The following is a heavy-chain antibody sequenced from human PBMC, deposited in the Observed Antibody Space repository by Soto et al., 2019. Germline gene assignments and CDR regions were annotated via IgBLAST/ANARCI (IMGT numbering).Heavy chain of an antibody. CDR2: ISYDGSNK. V-gene: IGHV3-30*18. Sequence: GGSLRLSCAASGFTFSSYGMHWVRQAPGKGLEWVAVISYDGSNKYYADSVKGRFTISRDNSKNTLYLQMNSLRAEDTAVYYCAKVSPIDLDYFDYWGQGTLVTVSS. J-gene: IGHJ4*02. CDR1: GFTFSSYG. CDR3: AKVSPIDLDYFDY.